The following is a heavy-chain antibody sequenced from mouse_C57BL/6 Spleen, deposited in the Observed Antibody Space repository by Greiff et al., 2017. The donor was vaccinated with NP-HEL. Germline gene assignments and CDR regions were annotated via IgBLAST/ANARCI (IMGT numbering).Heavy chain of an antibody. CDR3: ARSRYYGRDFDY. V-gene: IGHV1-64*01. D-gene: IGHD1-1*01. CDR2: IHPTSGST. Sequence: VPLQQSGAELVKPGASVKLSCKASGYTFTSYWMHWVKQRPGQGLEWIGMIHPTSGSTNYNEKFKSKATLTVDKSSSTAYMQLSSLTSEDSAVYYCARSRYYGRDFDYWGQSTTLTVSS. CDR1: GYTFTSYW. J-gene: IGHJ2*01.